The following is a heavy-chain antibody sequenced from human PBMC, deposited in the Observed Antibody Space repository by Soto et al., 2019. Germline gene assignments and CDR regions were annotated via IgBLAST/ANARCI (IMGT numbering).Heavy chain of an antibody. J-gene: IGHJ4*02. D-gene: IGHD3-10*01. CDR1: GGSISSGGYS. Sequence: PSETLSLTCAVSGGSISSGGYSWSWIRQPPGKGLEWIGYIYHSGSTYYNPSLKSRVTISVDPSKNQFSLRLSSVTAADTAVYYCARAGDYYGFDYWGQGTLVTV. V-gene: IGHV4-30-2*05. CDR3: ARAGDYYGFDY. CDR2: IYHSGST.